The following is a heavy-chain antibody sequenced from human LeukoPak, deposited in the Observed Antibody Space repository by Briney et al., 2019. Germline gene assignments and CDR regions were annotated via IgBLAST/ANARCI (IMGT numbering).Heavy chain of an antibody. J-gene: IGHJ6*03. V-gene: IGHV1-8*03. D-gene: IGHD1-26*01. CDR3: ARAGSDYAYYYYMDV. CDR1: GYTFTSYD. Sequence: ASVKVSCKASGYTFTSYDINWVRQATGQGLEWMGWMNPNSGNTGYAQKFQGRVTITRNTSISTAYMELSSLRSEDTAVYYCARAGSDYAYYYYMDVWGKGTTVTVSS. CDR2: MNPNSGNT.